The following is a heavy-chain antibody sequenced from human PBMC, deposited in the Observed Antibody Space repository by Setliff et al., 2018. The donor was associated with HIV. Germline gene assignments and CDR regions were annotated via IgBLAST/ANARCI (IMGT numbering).Heavy chain of an antibody. J-gene: IGHJ4*02. Sequence: SVKVSCKASGGTFSSYAISWVRQAPGQGLEWMGRIIPMFGTTNYAQKLQGRVTLSADESTSTAYMQLSSLTSEDTAVYYCARGRWLRSFDYWGQGTLVTVSS. D-gene: IGHD5-12*01. CDR1: GGTFSSYA. V-gene: IGHV1-69*13. CDR2: IIPMFGTT. CDR3: ARGRWLRSFDY.